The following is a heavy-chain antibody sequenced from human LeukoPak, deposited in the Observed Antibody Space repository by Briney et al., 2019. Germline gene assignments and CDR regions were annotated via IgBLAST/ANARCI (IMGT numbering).Heavy chain of an antibody. D-gene: IGHD3-22*01. Sequence: AAVKVSCKASVYTFTGYYMHWVRQAPGQGLEWMGWINLNSGGTNYAQKFQGRVTMTRDTSISTAYMELSRLRSDDTALYYCARGDSSGYYTVWFDYWGQGTLVTVSS. CDR1: VYTFTGYY. CDR2: INLNSGGT. V-gene: IGHV1-2*02. CDR3: ARGDSSGYYTVWFDY. J-gene: IGHJ4*02.